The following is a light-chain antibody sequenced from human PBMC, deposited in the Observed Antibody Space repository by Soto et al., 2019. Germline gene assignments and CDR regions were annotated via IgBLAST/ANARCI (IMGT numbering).Light chain of an antibody. CDR2: DVS. CDR3: SSYTSSSTPYV. CDR1: SSDVGGYNY. J-gene: IGLJ1*01. Sequence: QSVLTLPASVSGSPGQSITISCTGTSSDVGGYNYVSWYQQHPGKAPKLMIYDVSNRPSGVSNRFSGSKSGNTASLTISGLQAEDEADYYCSSYTSSSTPYVFGTGTKLTVL. V-gene: IGLV2-14*01.